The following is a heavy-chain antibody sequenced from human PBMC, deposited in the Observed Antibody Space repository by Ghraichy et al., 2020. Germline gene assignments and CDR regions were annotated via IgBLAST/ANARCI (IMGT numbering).Heavy chain of an antibody. CDR2: IDWDDDK. V-gene: IGHV2-70*11. J-gene: IGHJ6*02. D-gene: IGHD4-23*01. CDR3: ARIQTHYYYYGMDV. CDR1: GFSLSTSGMC. Sequence: SGPMLVKPTQTLTLTCTFSGFSLSTSGMCVSWIRQPPGKALEWLARIDWDDDKYYSTSLKTRLTISKDTSKNQVVLTMTNMDPVDTATYYCARIQTHYYYYGMDVWGQGTTVTVSS.